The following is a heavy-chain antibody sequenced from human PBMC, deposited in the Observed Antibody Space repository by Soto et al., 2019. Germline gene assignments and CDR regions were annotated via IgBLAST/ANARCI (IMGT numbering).Heavy chain of an antibody. Sequence: PSETLSLTCAVYGGSFSGYYWSWIRQPPGKGLEWIGEINHSGSTNYNPSLKGRVTISVDTSKNQFSLKLSSVTAADTAVYYCARGGYDFWSGYRYYYYYGMDVWGQGTTVTVSS. CDR3: ARGGYDFWSGYRYYYYYGMDV. D-gene: IGHD3-3*01. J-gene: IGHJ6*02. CDR1: GGSFSGYY. CDR2: INHSGST. V-gene: IGHV4-34*01.